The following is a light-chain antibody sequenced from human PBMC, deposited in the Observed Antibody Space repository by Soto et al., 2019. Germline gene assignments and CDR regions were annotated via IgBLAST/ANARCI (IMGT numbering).Light chain of an antibody. Sequence: EIVMTQSPATLSVSPGERATLSCRASQSISSNLAWYQQKPGQAPSLLIYCASARATGIPARFSGSGSGTEFTLTISSLQSEDYAVYYCQHYNNLPFTFGQGTNLEIK. CDR1: QSISSN. J-gene: IGKJ2*01. CDR3: QHYNNLPFT. CDR2: CAS. V-gene: IGKV3-15*01.